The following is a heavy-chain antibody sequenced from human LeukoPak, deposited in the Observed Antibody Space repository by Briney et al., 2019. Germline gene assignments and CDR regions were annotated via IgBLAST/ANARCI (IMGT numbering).Heavy chain of an antibody. V-gene: IGHV1-69*01. D-gene: IGHD3-22*01. CDR2: IIPIFGTA. CDR3: ARGTYYYDSSAGDY. J-gene: IGHJ4*02. CDR1: GGTFSSYA. Sequence: GSSVKVSCKASGGTFSSYAISWVRQAPGQGLEWMGGIIPIFGTANYAQKFQGRVTITADESTSTAYMELSSLRSEDTAVYYCARGTYYYDSSAGDYWGQGTLVTVSS.